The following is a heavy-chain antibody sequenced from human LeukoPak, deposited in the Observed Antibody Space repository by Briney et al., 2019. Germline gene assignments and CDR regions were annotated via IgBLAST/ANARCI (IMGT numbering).Heavy chain of an antibody. Sequence: GGSLRLSCAASGFTFSGSALHWVRQAPGKGLEWISYISNSGSTIYYADSVKGRFTISRDNVKNSLYLQMSSLRAEDTAIYYCARDFASSDSYPFDHWGQGILVTVSS. CDR2: ISNSGSTI. D-gene: IGHD1-26*01. J-gene: IGHJ4*02. V-gene: IGHV3-48*01. CDR3: ARDFASSDSYPFDH. CDR1: GFTFSGSA.